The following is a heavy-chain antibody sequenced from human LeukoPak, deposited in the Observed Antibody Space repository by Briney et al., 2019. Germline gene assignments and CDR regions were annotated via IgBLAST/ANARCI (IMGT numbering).Heavy chain of an antibody. CDR3: AREAFGAYYYYGMDV. CDR1: GFTFSSYA. D-gene: IGHD3-16*01. J-gene: IGHJ6*02. CDR2: IYSGGST. Sequence: GGSLRLSCAASGFTFSSYAMSWVRQAPGKGLEWVSVIYSGGSTYYADSVKGRFTISRDNSKNTLYLQMNSLRAEDTAVYYCAREAFGAYYYYGMDVWGQGTTVTVSS. V-gene: IGHV3-53*01.